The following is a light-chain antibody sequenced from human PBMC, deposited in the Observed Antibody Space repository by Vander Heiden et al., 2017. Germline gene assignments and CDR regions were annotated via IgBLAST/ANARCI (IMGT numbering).Light chain of an antibody. CDR3: QAWDSSTGV. J-gene: IGLJ2*01. CDR2: QDN. V-gene: IGLV3-1*01. Sequence: SYALTQPHSVSVSPGQTASITCSGDKLGNKYACWYQHKPGQSPVLVIYQDNKRPSGIPERFSGSNSGNTATLTISGTQAMDEADYYCQAWDSSTGVFGGGTKLTVL. CDR1: KLGNKY.